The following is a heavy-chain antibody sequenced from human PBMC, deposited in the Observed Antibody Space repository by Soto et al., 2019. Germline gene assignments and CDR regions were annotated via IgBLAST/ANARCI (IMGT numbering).Heavy chain of an antibody. V-gene: IGHV4-4*07. CDR1: CDAISTYY. J-gene: IGHJ4*02. CDR2: TYISGDT. Sequence: SETLSLTCSFSCDAISTYYWSWIRQSAGKGLEWIGRTYISGDTNYNPSLKSRVTMSVDTSKNQLSLKLRSVTAADTAVYCCAREYTETVDGPTPFYFDYWGQGTPVTVSS. D-gene: IGHD6-19*01. CDR3: AREYTETVDGPTPFYFDY.